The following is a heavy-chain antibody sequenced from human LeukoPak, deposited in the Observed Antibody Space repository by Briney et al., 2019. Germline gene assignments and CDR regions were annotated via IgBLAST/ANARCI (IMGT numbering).Heavy chain of an antibody. CDR2: IYYSGST. CDR1: GVSISSYY. D-gene: IGHD3-22*01. V-gene: IGHV4-59*01. CDR3: ARVRGYYDSSGYDY. J-gene: IGHJ4*02. Sequence: SETLSLTCTVSGVSISSYYWSWIRQPPGKGREWIGYIYYSGSTNYNPALKSRVTISEDTSKNQISLKLSSVTAADTAVYYCARVRGYYDSSGYDYWGQGTLVTVSS.